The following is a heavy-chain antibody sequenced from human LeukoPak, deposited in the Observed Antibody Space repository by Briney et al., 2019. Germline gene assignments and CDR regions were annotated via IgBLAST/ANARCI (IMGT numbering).Heavy chain of an antibody. D-gene: IGHD2-21*02. CDR2: ISGSGGST. CDR3: AKSPSVVTDAFDI. V-gene: IGHV3-23*01. CDR1: GFTFSSYA. J-gene: IGHJ3*02. Sequence: GGSLRLSCAASGFTFSSYAMSWVRQAPGKGLEWVSGISGSGGSTYYADSVRGRFTISRDNSKNTLYLQMSSLRAEDTAVYYCAKSPSVVTDAFDIWGQGTMVTVSS.